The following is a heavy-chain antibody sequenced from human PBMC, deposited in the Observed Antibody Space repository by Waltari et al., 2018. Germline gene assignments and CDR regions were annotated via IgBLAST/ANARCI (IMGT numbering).Heavy chain of an antibody. CDR2: ISGSGGST. CDR1: GFTFSSYA. CDR3: AKAVYNWNRNWFDP. V-gene: IGHV3-23*04. D-gene: IGHD1-20*01. Sequence: EVQLVESGGGLVQPGGSLRLSCAASGFTFSSYAMSWVRQAPGKGLEWVSAISGSGGSTYYTDSRKGRFTISRDKSKNTLYLQMNSLRAEDTAVYYCAKAVYNWNRNWFDPWGQGTLVTVSS. J-gene: IGHJ5*02.